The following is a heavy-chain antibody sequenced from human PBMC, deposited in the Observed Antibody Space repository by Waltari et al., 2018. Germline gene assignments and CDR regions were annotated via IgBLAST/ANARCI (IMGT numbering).Heavy chain of an antibody. V-gene: IGHV3-7*01. CDR3: ARQYCGGDCYWDYFEY. J-gene: IGHJ4*02. Sequence: EVRLVESGGGLALPGDSMRPSCAAPGFTFGGFWLTWVRQAPGKGLEWVASINQDGSDRSYVDSVKGRFTISRDSTKNSLFLEMNGLTAGDTAVYYCARQYCGGDCYWDYFEYWGQGTLVTVSS. CDR2: INQDGSDR. CDR1: GFTFGGFW. D-gene: IGHD2-21*02.